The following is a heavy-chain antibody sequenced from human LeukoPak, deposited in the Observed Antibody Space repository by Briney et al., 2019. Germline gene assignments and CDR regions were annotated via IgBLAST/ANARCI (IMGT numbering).Heavy chain of an antibody. CDR1: GYTFTGYY. CDR2: INTNTGNP. CDR3: ARGGYYFLDY. D-gene: IGHD3-22*01. V-gene: IGHV7-4-1*02. Sequence: ASVKVSCKSSGYTFTGYYMHWVRQAPGQGREWMGWINTNTGNPTYAQGFTGRFVFSLDTSVSTAYLQISSLKAEDTAVYYCARGGYYFLDYWGQGTLVTVSS. J-gene: IGHJ4*02.